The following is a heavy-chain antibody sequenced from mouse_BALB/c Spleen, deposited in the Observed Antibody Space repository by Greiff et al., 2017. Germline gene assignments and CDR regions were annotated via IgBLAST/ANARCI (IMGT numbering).Heavy chain of an antibody. J-gene: IGHJ4*01. CDR2: IDPANGNT. V-gene: IGHV14-3*02. CDR3: ARTGVSSVYYSMDF. Sequence: VQLKQSGAELVKPGASVKLSCTASGFNIKDTYMPWVKQRPEQGLEWIGRIDPANGNTKYDPKFQGKATITADTSSNTAYLQLSSLTSEDTAVYYCARTGVSSVYYSMDFWGAGTSVTVSS. D-gene: IGHD1-1*01. CDR1: GFNIKDTY.